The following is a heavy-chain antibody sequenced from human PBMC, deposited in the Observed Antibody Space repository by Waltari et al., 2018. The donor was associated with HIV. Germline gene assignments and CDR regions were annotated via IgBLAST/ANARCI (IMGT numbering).Heavy chain of an antibody. CDR1: GGSFSDYY. CDR2: INHSGDT. J-gene: IGHJ5*02. V-gene: IGHV4-34*01. D-gene: IGHD2-2*01. Sequence: QVQLQQWGAGLLKPSETLSLTCAVYGGSFSDYYWSWIRQPPGKGLEWIGEINHSGDTSYTPSLKNRITISVDTSKNQFSLKMTSVTAADTALYYCARGGGVAVGGFNWFDPWGQGTLVTVSS. CDR3: ARGGGVAVGGFNWFDP.